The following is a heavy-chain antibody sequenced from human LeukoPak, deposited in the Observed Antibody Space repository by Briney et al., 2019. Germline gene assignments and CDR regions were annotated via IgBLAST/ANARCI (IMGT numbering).Heavy chain of an antibody. CDR1: GYRFTTYW. V-gene: IGHV5-51*01. CDR3: ANGLKPYYFDY. CDR2: IYPGDSDT. J-gene: IGHJ4*02. D-gene: IGHD3-16*01. Sequence: GESLKISCKGSGYRFTTYWVGWVRQMPGKGLEWMGIIYPGDSDTRYSPSFQGQVTISADKSISTAYLQWSSLKASDTAMYYCANGLKPYYFDYWGQGTLVTVSS.